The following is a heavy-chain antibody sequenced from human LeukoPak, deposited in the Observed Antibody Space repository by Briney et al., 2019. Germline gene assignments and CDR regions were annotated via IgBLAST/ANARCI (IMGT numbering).Heavy chain of an antibody. CDR2: IKPDGSEG. V-gene: IGHV3-7*01. D-gene: IGHD3-3*01. Sequence: GGSLRLSCAASGFTSSTYWLGWVRQSPGKGLEWVANIKPDGSEGYYVDSVKGRVTISRDNAKNSLILQMNSLRVEDTAVYYCVLYHDYRSGYYTGVEHWGQGTLVTVSS. CDR3: VLYHDYRSGYYTGVEH. J-gene: IGHJ1*01. CDR1: GFTSSTYW.